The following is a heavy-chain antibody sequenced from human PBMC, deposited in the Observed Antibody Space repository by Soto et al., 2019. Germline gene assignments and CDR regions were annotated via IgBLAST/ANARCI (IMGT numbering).Heavy chain of an antibody. J-gene: IGHJ4*02. CDR2: IRNDIYDETT. D-gene: IGHD5-12*01. CDR3: TRGRDGYNPYYFLY. Sequence: GGSLRLSCTASGFTFGYYAINWVRQVPGKGLEWLGFIRNDIYDETTEYAASVKGRIIISRDDSKSMAYLQMDSLKTEDTGVYYCTRGRDGYNPYYFLYWGQGALVTVSS. V-gene: IGHV3-49*04. CDR1: GFTFGYYA.